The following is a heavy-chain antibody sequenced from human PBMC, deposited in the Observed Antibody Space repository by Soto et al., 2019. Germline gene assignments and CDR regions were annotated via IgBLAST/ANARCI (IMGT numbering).Heavy chain of an antibody. V-gene: IGHV2-70*04. CDR3: AGRIRGDYSFDF. Sequence: SGPTLVNPTQTLTLTCAISGFSLTASETRVSWIRQPPGKALEWLARIDWDDEKFYSTSLKTRLTISKDTSKNQVVLIITNMDPVDTATYYCAGRIRGDYSFDFWGQGALVTVSS. D-gene: IGHD4-17*01. J-gene: IGHJ4*02. CDR1: GFSLTASETR. CDR2: IDWDDEK.